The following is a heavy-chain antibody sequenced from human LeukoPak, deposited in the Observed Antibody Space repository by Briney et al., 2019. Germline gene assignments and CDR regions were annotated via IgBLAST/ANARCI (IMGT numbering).Heavy chain of an antibody. V-gene: IGHV3-74*01. CDR1: GFTFGHYA. D-gene: IGHD3-10*01. CDR3: ARDGGDDAFDI. CDR2: ITSDGSST. Sequence: PGRSLRLSCTASGFTFGHYAMSWVRQAPGKGLVWVSRITSDGSSTSYADSVKGRFTISRDNAKNTLYLQMNSLRAEDTAVYYCARDGGDDAFDIWGQGTMVTVSS. J-gene: IGHJ3*02.